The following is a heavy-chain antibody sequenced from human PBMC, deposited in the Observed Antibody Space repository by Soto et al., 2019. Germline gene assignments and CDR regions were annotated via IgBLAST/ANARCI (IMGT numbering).Heavy chain of an antibody. CDR1: GYTFTSYY. Sequence: ASVKVSCKASGYTFTSYYMHWVRQAPGQGPEWMGIINPSGGSTSYAQKFQGRVTMTRDTSTSTVYMELSSLRSEDTAVYYCARDWYYYDSSGYYYDAFDIWGQGTMVPVSS. J-gene: IGHJ3*02. D-gene: IGHD3-22*01. CDR3: ARDWYYYDSSGYYYDAFDI. V-gene: IGHV1-46*01. CDR2: INPSGGST.